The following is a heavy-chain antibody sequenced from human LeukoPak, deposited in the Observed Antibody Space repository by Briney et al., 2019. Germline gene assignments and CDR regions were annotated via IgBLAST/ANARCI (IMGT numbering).Heavy chain of an antibody. Sequence: PSETLSLTCTVSDGSISSGSYYWAWIRQPPGTGPEWIGSIYYNGNTYYNPSLKSRVTISIDTSKNKFSLKLTSVTAADTAVYYCASQYDSSGYLVGFDYWGQGTLVTVSS. CDR2: IYYNGNT. CDR1: DGSISSGSYY. V-gene: IGHV4-39*01. J-gene: IGHJ4*02. D-gene: IGHD3-22*01. CDR3: ASQYDSSGYLVGFDY.